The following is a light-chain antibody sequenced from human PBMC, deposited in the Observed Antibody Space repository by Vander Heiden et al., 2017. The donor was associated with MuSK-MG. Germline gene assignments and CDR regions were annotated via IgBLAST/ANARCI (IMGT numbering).Light chain of an antibody. V-gene: IGLV3-1*01. Sequence: SYELTQPPSVSVSPGQTASITCSGDKLGDKYACWYQQKPGQSPVRGIYQDSKRPSGIPGRFSGSNSAKTATLTISGTQAVDECDYYCQAWNSSSVVFGGGTKLTVL. J-gene: IGLJ2*01. CDR3: QAWNSSSVV. CDR2: QDS. CDR1: KLGDKY.